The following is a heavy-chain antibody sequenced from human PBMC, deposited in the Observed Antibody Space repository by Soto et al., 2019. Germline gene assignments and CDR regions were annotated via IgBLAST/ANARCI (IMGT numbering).Heavy chain of an antibody. Sequence: EVQLVESGGGLIQPGGSVRLSCAASGFTWMHWVRQRPGKGMEWVSEIDSDGSSTDYADSVKGRFTVSRDNAQNSLFLQMNSLRAEDTAAYYCASLSAPVDHWGQGILVTVSS. CDR1: GFTW. CDR2: IDSDGSST. V-gene: IGHV3-74*01. D-gene: IGHD2-2*01. CDR3: ASLSAPVDH. J-gene: IGHJ4*02.